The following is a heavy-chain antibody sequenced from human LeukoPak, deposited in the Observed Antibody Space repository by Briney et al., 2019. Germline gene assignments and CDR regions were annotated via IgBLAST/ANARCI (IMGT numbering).Heavy chain of an antibody. CDR1: GGSISSSSCY. CDR3: ARLPAGSGSLSYFDY. Sequence: LETLCLTCTVSGGSISSSSCYWGSIRQPPGDGLGSIGIIVYSGSTYYNPSLKSRVTISVDTSKNQFSLKLSSVTAADTAVYGCARLPAGSGSLSYFDYWGQGTLATVSS. CDR2: IVYSGST. J-gene: IGHJ4*02. V-gene: IGHV4-39*01. D-gene: IGHD3-10*01.